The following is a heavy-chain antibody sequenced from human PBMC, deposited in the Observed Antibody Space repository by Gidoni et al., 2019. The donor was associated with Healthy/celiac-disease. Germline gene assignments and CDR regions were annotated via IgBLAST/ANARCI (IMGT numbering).Heavy chain of an antibody. V-gene: IGHV1-24*01. CDR1: GYTLTELS. J-gene: IGHJ6*02. CDR2: FDPEDGET. D-gene: IGHD3-16*02. Sequence: QVQLAQSGAEVKKPGAAVKVSCKVTGYTLTELSMHWVRQAPGKGLEWMGGFDPEDGETIYAQKFQGRVTMTEDTSTDTAYMELSSLRSEDTAVYYCATAVMITFGGVIAHYYGMDVWGQGTTVTVSS. CDR3: ATAVMITFGGVIAHYYGMDV.